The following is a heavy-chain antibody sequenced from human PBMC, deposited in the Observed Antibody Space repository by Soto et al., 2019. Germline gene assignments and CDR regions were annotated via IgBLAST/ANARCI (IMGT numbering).Heavy chain of an antibody. D-gene: IGHD2-8*02. CDR2: INHSGST. Sequence: QVQLQQWGAGLLKPSETLSLTCAVYGGSFSGYYWTWIRQPPGTGLEWIGEINHSGSTNYNPSLTSPVTIPVDTSKTTFSLKLTSVTAADTAAYYCARNKITGLFAYWGQGTLVTVSS. CDR1: GGSFSGYY. J-gene: IGHJ4*02. CDR3: ARNKITGLFAY. V-gene: IGHV4-34*01.